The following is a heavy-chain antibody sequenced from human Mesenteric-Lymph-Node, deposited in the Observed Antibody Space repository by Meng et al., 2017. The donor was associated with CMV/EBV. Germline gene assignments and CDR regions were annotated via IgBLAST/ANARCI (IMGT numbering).Heavy chain of an antibody. CDR2: IYYSGST. CDR3: ARQINNCFDP. CDR1: GASVSSGDYY. Sequence: SETLSLTCTVSGASVSSGDYYWSWIRQPPGKGLEWIGYIYYSGSTNYNPSLKSRVTISVDTSKNQFSLKLSSVTAADTAVYYCARQINNCFDPWGQGTLVTVSS. V-gene: IGHV4-61*08. J-gene: IGHJ5*02.